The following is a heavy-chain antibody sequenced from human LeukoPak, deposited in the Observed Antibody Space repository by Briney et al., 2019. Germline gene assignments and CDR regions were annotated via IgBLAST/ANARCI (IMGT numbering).Heavy chain of an antibody. CDR3: ARRVKWKGEPRYYYYMDV. Sequence: SETLSLTCTVSGGSISSYYWSWIRQPPGKGLEWIGYIYTSGSTNYNPSLKSRVTISVDTSKNQFSLKLSSVTAADTAVYYCARRVKWKGEPRYYYYMDVWGKGTTVTVSS. D-gene: IGHD1-14*01. CDR1: GGSISSYY. CDR2: IYTSGST. V-gene: IGHV4-4*09. J-gene: IGHJ6*03.